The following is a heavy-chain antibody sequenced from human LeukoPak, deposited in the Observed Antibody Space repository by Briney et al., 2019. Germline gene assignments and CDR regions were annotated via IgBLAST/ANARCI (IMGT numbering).Heavy chain of an antibody. CDR1: GFTVSRYS. D-gene: IGHD3-22*01. J-gene: IGHJ5*02. V-gene: IGHV3-21*01. Sequence: GGSLRLSCAASGFTVSRYSMNWVRQAPGTGLAWVSSIRSSSSYIYYTDSVKGRFTISRDNAKNSLYLQMNSLRAEDTAVYYCARGPPLDYYDITWFDPWGQGTLVTVSS. CDR2: IRSSSSYI. CDR3: ARGPPLDYYDITWFDP.